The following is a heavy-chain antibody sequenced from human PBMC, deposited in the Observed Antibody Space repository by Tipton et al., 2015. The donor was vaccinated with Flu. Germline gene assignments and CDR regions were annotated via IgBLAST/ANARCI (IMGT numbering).Heavy chain of an antibody. D-gene: IGHD3-10*02. CDR1: GVSVSSSYR. CDR3: ARLSYYDVDLKNFYFEY. CDR2: IYYSGNT. J-gene: IGHJ4*02. V-gene: IGHV4-39*01. Sequence: GLVKPSETLSLTCTVSGVSVSSSYRWSWIRQPPGKGLEWIGSIYYSGNTYYNPSLKSRVAISLDTSTKQFSLKMSSVTAADTAVYYCARLSYYDVDLKNFYFEYWGQGTLVTVAS.